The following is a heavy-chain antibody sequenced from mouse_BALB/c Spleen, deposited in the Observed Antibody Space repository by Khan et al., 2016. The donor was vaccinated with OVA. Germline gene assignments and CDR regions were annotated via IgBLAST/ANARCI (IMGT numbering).Heavy chain of an antibody. CDR1: GYTFTNYG. J-gene: IGHJ2*01. CDR3: ARFFYGNYFDY. Sequence: QIQLVQSGPELKKPGETVKISCKASGYTFTNYGMNWVKQAPGKGLKWMGWINTYTGEPTYADDFKGRFAFSLETSASTAYLQINNLKNEDTATYVCARFFYGNYFDYWGQGTTLTVSS. CDR2: INTYTGEP. V-gene: IGHV9-3-1*01. D-gene: IGHD2-1*01.